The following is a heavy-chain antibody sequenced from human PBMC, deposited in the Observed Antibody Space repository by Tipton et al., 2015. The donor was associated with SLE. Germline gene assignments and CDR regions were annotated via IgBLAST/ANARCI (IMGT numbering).Heavy chain of an antibody. D-gene: IGHD3-16*02. Sequence: TLSLTCNVSGGSIRSAGYSWSRIRQPPGKGLEWIGYIYQSGNTYYNPSLKSRVTISVDRSKNQFSLKLSSVTAADTAVYFCARLHPYTSGRLDTDSGRDYWGQGALVTVSS. CDR1: GGSIRSAGYS. CDR2: IYQSGNT. CDR3: ARLHPYTSGRLDTDSGRDY. J-gene: IGHJ4*02. V-gene: IGHV4-30-2*01.